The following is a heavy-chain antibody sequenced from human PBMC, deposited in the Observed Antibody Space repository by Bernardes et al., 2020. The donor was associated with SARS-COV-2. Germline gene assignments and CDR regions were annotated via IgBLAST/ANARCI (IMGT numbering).Heavy chain of an antibody. D-gene: IGHD6-13*01. CDR2: ISSSGGST. CDR3: AKWGLRLLTADEVAAAGNCVDP. CDR1: GFTFSSYA. V-gene: IGHV3-23*01. J-gene: IGHJ5*02. Sequence: GGSLRLSCAASGFTFSSYAMSWVRQAPGKGLEVVSAISSSGGSTYYADSVKGRFTIYRDNSKNTLYLQMNSLRDEDTAVYYCAKWGLRLLTADEVAAAGNCVDPWGQGTLVTVSS.